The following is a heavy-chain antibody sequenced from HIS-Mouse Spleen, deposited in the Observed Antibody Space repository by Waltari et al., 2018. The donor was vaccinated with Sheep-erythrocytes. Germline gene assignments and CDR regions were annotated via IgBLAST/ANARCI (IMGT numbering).Heavy chain of an antibody. Sequence: EVQLLESGGGLVQPGGSLRLSCAASGFTFSSYAMSWVRQAPGKGLEGVSAISGSGGSTYYADSVKGRFTISRDNSKKTLYLQMNSLRAEDTAVYYCAKDVSPGPNSGYDYWGQGTLVTVSS. CDR1: GFTFSSYA. D-gene: IGHD5-12*01. V-gene: IGHV3-23*01. CDR2: ISGSGGST. J-gene: IGHJ4*02. CDR3: AKDVSPGPNSGYDY.